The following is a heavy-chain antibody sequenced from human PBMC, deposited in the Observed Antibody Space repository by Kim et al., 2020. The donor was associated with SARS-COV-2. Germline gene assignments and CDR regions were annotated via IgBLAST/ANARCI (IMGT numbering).Heavy chain of an antibody. V-gene: IGHV3-23*01. CDR3: AKVPTYGSGSYYVR. J-gene: IGHJ4*02. D-gene: IGHD3-10*01. Sequence: ADSVKGRFTISRDNSKNTLYLQMNSLRAEDTAVYYCAKVPTYGSGSYYVRWGQGTLVTVSS.